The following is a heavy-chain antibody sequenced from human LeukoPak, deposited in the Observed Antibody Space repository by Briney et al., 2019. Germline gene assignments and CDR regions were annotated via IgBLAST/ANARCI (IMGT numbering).Heavy chain of an antibody. D-gene: IGHD6-19*01. V-gene: IGHV3-21*04. Sequence: GGSLRLSCAASGFAFNTYTMNWVRQAPGKGLEWVSSISSSSGARHYADSVKGRFTISRDNAKNSLYLQMNSLRAEDTALYYCAKVGSGWYYFDYWGQGTLVTVSS. CDR1: GFAFNTYT. CDR3: AKVGSGWYYFDY. CDR2: ISSSSGAR. J-gene: IGHJ4*02.